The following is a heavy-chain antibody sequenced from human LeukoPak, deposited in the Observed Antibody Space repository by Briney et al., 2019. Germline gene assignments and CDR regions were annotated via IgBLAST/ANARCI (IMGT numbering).Heavy chain of an antibody. CDR1: GFTFSSYW. J-gene: IGHJ4*02. CDR2: INSDGSST. V-gene: IGHV3-74*01. D-gene: IGHD2-2*02. CDR3: AREAAVGYRSSTSCSTLDY. Sequence: GGSLRLSCAASGFTFSSYWMHWVRQAPGKGLVWVSRINSDGSSTSYADSVKGRFTISRDNAKNTLYLQMNSLRAEDTAVYYCAREAAVGYRSSTSCSTLDYWGQGTLVTVSS.